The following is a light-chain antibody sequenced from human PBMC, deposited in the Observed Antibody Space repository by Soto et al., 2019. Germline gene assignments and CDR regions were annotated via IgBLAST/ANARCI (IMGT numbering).Light chain of an antibody. CDR2: GAS. Sequence: PGGRATLSCRASQSVTTRLAWYQQTPGQPPRLLISGASVRASGVPVRISGSGSGTDFTLTISRLEPEDFALYYCQQDGGSPFTFGLGTQLEVK. V-gene: IGKV3-20*01. J-gene: IGKJ5*01. CDR3: QQDGGSPFT. CDR1: QSVTTR.